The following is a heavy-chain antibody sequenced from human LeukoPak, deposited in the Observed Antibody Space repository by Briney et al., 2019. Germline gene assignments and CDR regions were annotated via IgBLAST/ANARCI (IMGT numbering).Heavy chain of an antibody. J-gene: IGHJ3*01. CDR1: GYRFTADY. CDR3: ARVQGGITSTAFDV. Sequence: GASVKVSCKASGYRFTADYMQWVRQAPGQGLEWMGRINPNTGDTKFAEKFQGRVTMTRDTSLSTAYMEVSSLRSDDTAVYYCARVQGGITSTAFDVWGQGTMVIVSS. D-gene: IGHD3-3*01. CDR2: INPNTGDT. V-gene: IGHV1-2*06.